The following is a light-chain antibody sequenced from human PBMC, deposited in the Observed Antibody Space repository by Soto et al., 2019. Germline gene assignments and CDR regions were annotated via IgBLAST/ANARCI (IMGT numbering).Light chain of an antibody. CDR3: QHRET. Sequence: EIVLTQSPGTLSLFPGESATLSCRASQSVSSSYLAWYQQKPGQAPRLLIYGASSRATGIPDRFSGSGSGTDFTLTISRLEPEDFAVYYCQHRETFGQGTKV. CDR2: GAS. J-gene: IGKJ1*01. CDR1: QSVSSSY. V-gene: IGKV3-20*01.